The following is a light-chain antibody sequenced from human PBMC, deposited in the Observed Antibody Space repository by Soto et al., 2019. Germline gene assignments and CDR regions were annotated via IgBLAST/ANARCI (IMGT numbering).Light chain of an antibody. CDR1: SSDVGSYNR. Sequence: QSVLTQPPSVSGSPGQSVSISCTATSSDVGSYNRVSWYQQPPGTAPKLMIYEVSYRPSGVPDRFSGSKSGNTASLTISGLQAEDEADYYCTLYTSSSIVVFGGGTK. CDR2: EVS. J-gene: IGLJ2*01. CDR3: TLYTSSSIVV. V-gene: IGLV2-18*01.